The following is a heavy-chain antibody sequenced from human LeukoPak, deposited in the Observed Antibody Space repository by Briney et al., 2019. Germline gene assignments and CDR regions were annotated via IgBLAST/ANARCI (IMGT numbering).Heavy chain of an antibody. CDR2: IYHSGST. Sequence: SETLSLTCSVSGGSISSSSYYWGWIRHPPGKGLEWIGSIYHSGSTYYNPSLKSRVTISVDTSKNQFSLKLSSVTAADTAVYYCARFQRRFAFDIWGQGTMVTVSS. CDR1: GGSISSSSYY. CDR3: ARFQRRFAFDI. D-gene: IGHD3-3*01. V-gene: IGHV4-39*07. J-gene: IGHJ3*02.